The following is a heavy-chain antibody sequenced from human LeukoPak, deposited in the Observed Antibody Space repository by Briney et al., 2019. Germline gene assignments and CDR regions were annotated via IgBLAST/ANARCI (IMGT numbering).Heavy chain of an antibody. Sequence: ASVKVSCKVSGYTFTSYAMHWVRQAPGQRLEWMGWINAGNGNTKYSQKFQGRVTITRDTSASTAYMELSSLRSEDTAVYYCARDPRIAAAGGRFDYWGQGTLVTVSS. J-gene: IGHJ4*02. CDR1: GYTFTSYA. CDR3: ARDPRIAAAGGRFDY. CDR2: INAGNGNT. V-gene: IGHV1-3*01. D-gene: IGHD6-13*01.